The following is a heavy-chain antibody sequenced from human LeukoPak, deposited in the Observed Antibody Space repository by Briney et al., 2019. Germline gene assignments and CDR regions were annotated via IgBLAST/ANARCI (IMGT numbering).Heavy chain of an antibody. V-gene: IGHV4-59*08. J-gene: IGHJ4*02. Sequence: SETLSLTCTVSGGSISSYYWSWIRQPPGKGLEWIGYIYYSGSTNYNPSLKSRVTISVDTSKNQFSLKLSSVTAADTAVYYCARGYGSGRPVDYWGQGTLVTVSS. CDR1: GGSISSYY. D-gene: IGHD3-10*01. CDR2: IYYSGST. CDR3: ARGYGSGRPVDY.